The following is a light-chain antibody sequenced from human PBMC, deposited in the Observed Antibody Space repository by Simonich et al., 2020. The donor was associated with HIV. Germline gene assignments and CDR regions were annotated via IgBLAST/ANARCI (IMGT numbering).Light chain of an antibody. CDR1: QSLVHSVGNTS. V-gene: IGKV2-30*02. CDR3: MQGTHWPPYT. J-gene: IGKJ2*01. CDR2: KVS. Sequence: DVVMTQSPLSLPVTLGQPASISCRSSQSLVHSVGNTSLNWFQQRPGQSPRRIIYKVSNRGSGCPDKFSGSGSGTDFTLKISRVEAEDVGIYYCMQGTHWPPYTFGQGTKLEIK.